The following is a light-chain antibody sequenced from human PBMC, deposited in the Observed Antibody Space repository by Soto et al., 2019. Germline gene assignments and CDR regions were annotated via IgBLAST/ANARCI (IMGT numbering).Light chain of an antibody. Sequence: DIQMTQSPSSLSASVGDRVTITCRASQSISSYLNWYQKKPGKAPKLLIYAASTLHSGVPSRFSGSGSGTDFTLIISSLQPEDFATFYCQQSYSTPVTFGQGTRLENK. V-gene: IGKV1-39*01. CDR1: QSISSY. J-gene: IGKJ5*01. CDR2: AAS. CDR3: QQSYSTPVT.